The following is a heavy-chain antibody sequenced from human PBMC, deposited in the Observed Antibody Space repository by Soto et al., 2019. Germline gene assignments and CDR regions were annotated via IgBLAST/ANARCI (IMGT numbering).Heavy chain of an antibody. Sequence: QLQLQESGPGLVKPSETLSLTCTVSGGSISSSSYYWGWIRQPPGKGLEWTGSIYYSGSTYYNPSLKSRVTISVDTSKNQFSLKLSSVTAADTAVYYCARRFNRYCSGGRCQREFDFWGQGTLVTVSS. J-gene: IGHJ4*02. CDR3: ARRFNRYCSGGRCQREFDF. CDR2: IYYSGST. D-gene: IGHD2-15*01. V-gene: IGHV4-39*01. CDR1: GGSISSSSYY.